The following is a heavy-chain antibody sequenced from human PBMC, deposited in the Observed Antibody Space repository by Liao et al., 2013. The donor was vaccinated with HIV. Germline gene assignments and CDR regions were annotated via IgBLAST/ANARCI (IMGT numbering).Heavy chain of an antibody. J-gene: IGHJ4*02. CDR1: GASVSSGNHF. V-gene: IGHV4-61*02. CDR3: ASGFRGLGAVDF. Sequence: QVQLQESGPGLVRPSETLSLTCTVSGASVSSGNHFWSWIRQPAGRGLEWIGRIYTSVNTNYNPSLKSRVTISADTSKNQFSLKLRSVSAADTAVYYCASGFRGLGAVDFWGQGTLVAVSS. D-gene: IGHD3-10*01. CDR2: IYTSVNT.